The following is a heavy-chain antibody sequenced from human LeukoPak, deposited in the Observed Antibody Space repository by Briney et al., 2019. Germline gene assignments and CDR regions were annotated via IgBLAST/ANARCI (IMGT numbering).Heavy chain of an antibody. CDR2: ISAYNGNT. Sequence: ASVKVSCKASGYTFTSYGISWVRQAPGQGLEWMGWISAYNGNTNYAQKLQGRVTMTTDTSTSIAYMELRSLRSDDTAVYYCARGGMHCSSTSCYGMDVWGQGTTVTVSS. CDR3: ARGGMHCSSTSCYGMDV. J-gene: IGHJ6*02. D-gene: IGHD2-2*01. V-gene: IGHV1-18*01. CDR1: GYTFTSYG.